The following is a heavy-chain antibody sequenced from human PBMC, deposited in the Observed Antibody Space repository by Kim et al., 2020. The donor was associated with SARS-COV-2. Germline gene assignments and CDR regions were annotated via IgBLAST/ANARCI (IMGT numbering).Heavy chain of an antibody. Sequence: GGSLRLSCAASGFTFSSYSMNWVRQAPGKGLEWVSSISSSSSYIYYADSVKGRFTISRDNAKNSLYLQMNSLRAEDTAVYYCARLFLLRYFDWSDYYGMDVWGQGTTVTVSS. J-gene: IGHJ6*02. CDR3: ARLFLLRYFDWSDYYGMDV. CDR2: ISSSSSYI. D-gene: IGHD3-9*01. CDR1: GFTFSSYS. V-gene: IGHV3-21*01.